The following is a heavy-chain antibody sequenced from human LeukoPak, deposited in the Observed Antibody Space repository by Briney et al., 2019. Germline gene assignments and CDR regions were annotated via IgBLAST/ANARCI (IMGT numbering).Heavy chain of an antibody. CDR3: AKGTMHDY. D-gene: IGHD4/OR15-4a*01. Sequence: GGSLRLSCAVSGFTLSDYEMNWVRQAPGKGLEWVSGISDSGGNTYYADSVKGRFTISRDKSKNTLDLQMNSLRAEDTAVYYCAKGTMHDYWGQGTLVTVSS. CDR2: ISDSGGNT. CDR1: GFTLSDYE. V-gene: IGHV3-23*01. J-gene: IGHJ4*02.